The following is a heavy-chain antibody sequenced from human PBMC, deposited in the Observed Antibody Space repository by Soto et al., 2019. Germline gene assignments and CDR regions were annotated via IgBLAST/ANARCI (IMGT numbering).Heavy chain of an antibody. J-gene: IGHJ4*02. CDR1: GFTFSSYS. CDR3: ARVAPNRGTRRVFDY. D-gene: IGHD3-16*01. Sequence: GGSLRLSCAASGFTFSSYSMNWVRQAPGKGLEWVSYISSSSSTIYYADSVKGRFTISRDNAKNSLYLQMNSLRAEDTAVYYCARVAPNRGTRRVFDYWGQGTLVTVSS. V-gene: IGHV3-48*01. CDR2: ISSSSSTI.